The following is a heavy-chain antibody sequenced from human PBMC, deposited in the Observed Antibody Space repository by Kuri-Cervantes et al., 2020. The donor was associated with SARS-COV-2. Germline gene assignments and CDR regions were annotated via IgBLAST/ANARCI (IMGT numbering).Heavy chain of an antibody. Sequence: ASVKVSCKASGYTFTGYYMHWVRQAPGQGLEWMGWINPNSGSTNYAQKFQGRVTMTRDTSISTAYMELSRLRSDDTAVYYCARDRGYDILIGYYSFDYWGQGTLVTVSS. CDR1: GYTFTGYY. CDR2: INPNSGST. CDR3: ARDRGYDILIGYYSFDY. D-gene: IGHD3-9*01. V-gene: IGHV1-2*02. J-gene: IGHJ4*02.